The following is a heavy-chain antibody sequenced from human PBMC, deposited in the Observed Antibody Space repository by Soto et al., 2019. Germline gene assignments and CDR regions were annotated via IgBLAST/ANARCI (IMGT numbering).Heavy chain of an antibody. Sequence: EVQLWESGEGLEQPGGSLRLSCTASGFTFSSYAMNWFRQAPGKGLEWVSVISGSGGSTYYADSVKGRFTISRDNSKNKLYLQMNSLRAEDTAVYYCASRTSGSYFDYWGQGTLVTVSS. D-gene: IGHD6-19*01. V-gene: IGHV3-23*01. CDR2: ISGSGGST. CDR1: GFTFSSYA. J-gene: IGHJ4*02. CDR3: ASRTSGSYFDY.